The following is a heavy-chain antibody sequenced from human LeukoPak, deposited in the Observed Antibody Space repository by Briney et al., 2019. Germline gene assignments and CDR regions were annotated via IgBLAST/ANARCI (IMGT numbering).Heavy chain of an antibody. CDR2: IIPIFGTA. D-gene: IGHD6-13*01. Sequence: GSSVKLSCKASGGTFSSYAISWVRQAPGQGLEWMGGIIPIFGTANYAQKFQGRVTITADKYTSTAYMELSSLRSEDMAVYYCARETRKNAGAGTDFFDYWGQGTLVTVSS. CDR1: GGTFSSYA. V-gene: IGHV1-69*06. CDR3: ARETRKNAGAGTDFFDY. J-gene: IGHJ4*02.